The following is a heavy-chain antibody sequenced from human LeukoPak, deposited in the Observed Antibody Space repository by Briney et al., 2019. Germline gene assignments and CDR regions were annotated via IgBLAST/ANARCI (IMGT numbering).Heavy chain of an antibody. D-gene: IGHD4-11*01. CDR3: ARTRARQYYFDY. J-gene: IGHJ4*02. V-gene: IGHV4-31*03. CDR1: GGSIGSGGYY. CDR2: IYYSGST. Sequence: SQTLSLTCTVSGGSIGSGGYYWSWIRQHPGKGLEWIGYIYYSGSTYYNPSLKSRVTISVDTSKNQFSLKLSSVTAADTAVYYCARTRARQYYFDYWGQGTLVTVSS.